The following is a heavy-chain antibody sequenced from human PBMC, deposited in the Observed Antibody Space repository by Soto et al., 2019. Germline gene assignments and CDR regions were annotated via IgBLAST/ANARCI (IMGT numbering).Heavy chain of an antibody. CDR3: ARVWEVPAATGWWFDP. Sequence: SETLSLTCTVSGGSISSYYWSWIRQPPGKGLEWIGYIYYSGSTNYNPSLKSRVTISVDTSKNQFSLKLSSVTAADTAVYYCARVWEVPAATGWWFDPWGQGTLVTVSS. CDR1: GGSISSYY. J-gene: IGHJ5*02. CDR2: IYYSGST. D-gene: IGHD2-2*01. V-gene: IGHV4-59*01.